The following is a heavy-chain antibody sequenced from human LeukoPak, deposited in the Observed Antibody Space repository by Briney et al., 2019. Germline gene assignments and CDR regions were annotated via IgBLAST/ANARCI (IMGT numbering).Heavy chain of an antibody. J-gene: IGHJ5*02. V-gene: IGHV4-34*01. CDR1: GGSFSAFF. CDR3: ARRRLRFHPGFDP. CDR2: ISHNGTT. D-gene: IGHD3-3*01. Sequence: SETLSLTCAVYGGSFSAFFWSWIRQSPGKGLEWIGDISHNGTTNYSPSLKSRITISVDASKNQFSLHVKSVTAADTAVYYCARRRLRFHPGFDPWGQGTLVTVSS.